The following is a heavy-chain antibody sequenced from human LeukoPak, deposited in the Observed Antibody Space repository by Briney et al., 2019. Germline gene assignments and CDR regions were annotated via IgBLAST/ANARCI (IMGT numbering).Heavy chain of an antibody. J-gene: IGHJ3*02. CDR1: GGSISSGSYY. V-gene: IGHV4-61*02. CDR2: IYTSGST. Sequence: SQTLSLTCTVSGGSISSGSYYWSWIRQPAGKGLEWIGRIYTSGSTNYNPSLKSRVTISVDTSKNPFSLKLSSVTAADTAVYYCARDRLIFDSSGYYLPFGAFDIWGQGTMVTVSS. CDR3: ARDRLIFDSSGYYLPFGAFDI. D-gene: IGHD3-22*01.